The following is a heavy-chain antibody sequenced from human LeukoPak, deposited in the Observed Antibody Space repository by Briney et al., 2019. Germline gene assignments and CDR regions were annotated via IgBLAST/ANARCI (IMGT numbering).Heavy chain of an antibody. CDR3: AKNGDRGAYCSGGSCYPYYYYYMDV. CDR2: IIGSGGST. CDR1: EFTFRSYA. D-gene: IGHD2-15*01. Sequence: GGSLRLSCAAPEFTFRSYAMSWSRKAPGKGLEWVPPIIGSGGSTYYEDSVKGRFTISRDNSKNTLYLQMNSLRAEDTAIYYCAKNGDRGAYCSGGSCYPYYYYYMDVWGKGTTVTISS. V-gene: IGHV3-23*01. J-gene: IGHJ6*03.